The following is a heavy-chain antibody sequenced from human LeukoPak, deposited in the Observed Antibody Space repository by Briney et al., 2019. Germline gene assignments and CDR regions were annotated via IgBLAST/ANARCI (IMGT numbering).Heavy chain of an antibody. CDR1: GFTFSTHW. D-gene: IGHD2-2*01. CDR3: ARDGVAPGIYFDY. V-gene: IGHV3-7*05. CDR2: INQDGSVK. J-gene: IGHJ4*02. Sequence: PGGSLRLSCVASGFTFSTHWMSWVRQAPGKGLEWVANINQDGSVKYYVDSVKGRFTISRDNAKNSLYLQVNSLRAEDSAVYYCARDGVAPGIYFDYWGQGTLVTVSS.